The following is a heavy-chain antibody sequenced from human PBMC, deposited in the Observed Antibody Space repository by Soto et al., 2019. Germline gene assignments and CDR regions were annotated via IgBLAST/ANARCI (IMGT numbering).Heavy chain of an antibody. V-gene: IGHV4-4*02. J-gene: IGHJ4*02. CDR2: IYHTGNI. Sequence: SETLSLTCAVSGGSISTSNWWSWIRQPPGKGLEWIGEIYHTGNINYNQSLKNRITMSEDKSKNQFSLKLNSVTASDTAVYYCAREYYDDSGYRVSDYWGQGTLVTVS. CDR3: AREYYDDSGYRVSDY. D-gene: IGHD3-22*01. CDR1: GGSISTSNW.